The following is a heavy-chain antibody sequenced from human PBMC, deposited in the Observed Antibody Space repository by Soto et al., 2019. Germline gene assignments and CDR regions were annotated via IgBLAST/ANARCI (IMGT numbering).Heavy chain of an antibody. CDR3: ARIRNSVMDV. Sequence: GESLQISCKVSGYSFSTYWIAWVRQMPGKGLEWMGIIYPADSDTKYSPSFQGHVTFSAGKSISTAYLQWSSLKASDTAMYYGARIRNSVMDVWGQGATVTVSS. J-gene: IGHJ6*01. D-gene: IGHD6-13*01. CDR2: IYPADSDT. CDR1: GYSFSTYW. V-gene: IGHV5-51*01.